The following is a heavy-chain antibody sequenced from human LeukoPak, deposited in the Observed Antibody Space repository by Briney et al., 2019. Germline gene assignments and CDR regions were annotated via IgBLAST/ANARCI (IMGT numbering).Heavy chain of an antibody. J-gene: IGHJ3*02. CDR1: GDSISTSNSY. CDR3: AREGSLTGTRGLAFDI. D-gene: IGHD1-20*01. V-gene: IGHV4-39*07. Sequence: PSETLSLTCTVSGDSISTSNSYWGWIRQPPGKGLEWIGSIYYSGNTYYNASLKSRVTISVDTSKNQFSLKLSSVTAADTAVYYCAREGSLTGTRGLAFDIWGQGTMVTVSS. CDR2: IYYSGNT.